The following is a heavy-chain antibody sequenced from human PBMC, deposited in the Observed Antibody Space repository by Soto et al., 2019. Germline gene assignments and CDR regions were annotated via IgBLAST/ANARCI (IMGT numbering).Heavy chain of an antibody. CDR1: GGSISSGGYY. Sequence: PSETLSLTCAVSGGSISSGGYYWSWIRQLPGKGLEWIGYIYYSGSTYYNPSLKSRVTISVDTSKNQFSLKLSSVTAADTAVYYCARRIYYDSSGRGYYFDYWGQGTLVTVSS. D-gene: IGHD3-22*01. CDR2: IYYSGST. J-gene: IGHJ4*02. V-gene: IGHV4-31*11. CDR3: ARRIYYDSSGRGYYFDY.